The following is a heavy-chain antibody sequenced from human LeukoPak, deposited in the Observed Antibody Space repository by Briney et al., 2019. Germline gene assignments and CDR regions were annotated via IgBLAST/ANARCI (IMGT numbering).Heavy chain of an antibody. CDR1: GYSISSGYY. CDR3: ARTSRDGYNLGWYFDL. D-gene: IGHD5-24*01. Sequence: SETLSLTCTVSGYSISSGYYWGWIRQPPGKGLEGIGSIYHSGSTYYNPSLKSRVTISVDTSKNQFSLKLSSVTAADTAVYYCARTSRDGYNLGWYFDLWGRGTLVTVSS. V-gene: IGHV4-38-2*02. CDR2: IYHSGST. J-gene: IGHJ2*01.